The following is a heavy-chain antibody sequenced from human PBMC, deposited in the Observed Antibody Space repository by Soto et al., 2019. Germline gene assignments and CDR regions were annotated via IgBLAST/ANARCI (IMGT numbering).Heavy chain of an antibody. Sequence: QITLKESGPTLVKPTQTLTLTCTFSGFSLSTGGVGVAWIRQSPGKALEWLAVIYWDDDKRYSPSLKSRLTXTKDTSKNQVVFTMTNMDPVDTATYYCAHTPFFGDKLDYWGQGTLVTVX. CDR3: AHTPFFGDKLDY. CDR2: IYWDDDK. V-gene: IGHV2-5*02. D-gene: IGHD2-21*01. J-gene: IGHJ4*02. CDR1: GFSLSTGGVG.